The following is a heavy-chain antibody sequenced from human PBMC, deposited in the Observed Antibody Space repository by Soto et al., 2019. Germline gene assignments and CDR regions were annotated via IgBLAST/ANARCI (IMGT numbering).Heavy chain of an antibody. Sequence: WASVKVSCKASGYTFTNNDVTWVRQATGQGLEWMGWMNPGSGDTGYAQKFQGRVTMTRNISIATAYMELSSLRSEDTAIYYCARMASFGSLNWFDPWGQGTLVTVSS. CDR2: MNPGSGDT. V-gene: IGHV1-8*01. CDR3: ARMASFGSLNWFDP. CDR1: GYTFTNND. J-gene: IGHJ5*02. D-gene: IGHD5-18*01.